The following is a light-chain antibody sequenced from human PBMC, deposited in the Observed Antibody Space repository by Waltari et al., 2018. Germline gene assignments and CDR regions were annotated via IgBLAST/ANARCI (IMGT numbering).Light chain of an antibody. V-gene: IGKV3-15*01. CDR1: QSVSSN. CDR2: GAS. CDR3: QQYNNWPFIT. J-gene: IGKJ5*01. Sequence: EIVMMQSPATLSVSPGERATLSCRASQSVSSNLAWYQQKPGQAPRLLIYGASTRATGIPARFSGSGSGTEFTLTISSLQSEDFAVYYCQQYNNWPFITFGQGTRLEIK.